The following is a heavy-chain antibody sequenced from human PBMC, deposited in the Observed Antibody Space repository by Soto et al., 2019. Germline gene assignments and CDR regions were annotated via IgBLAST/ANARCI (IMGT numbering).Heavy chain of an antibody. D-gene: IGHD1-1*01. CDR1: GFTFSAYW. CDR2: ISDDGSTA. J-gene: IGHJ4*02. V-gene: IGHV3-74*01. Sequence: GGSLRLSCSVSGFTFSAYWMHWVRQVPGKGLTWVSRISDDGSTATYADSVKGRFVISRDNAKYSLYLEMNTLRADDSGLYYCARGPRVSSTGTGAHWGRGTLVTVSS. CDR3: ARGPRVSSTGTGAH.